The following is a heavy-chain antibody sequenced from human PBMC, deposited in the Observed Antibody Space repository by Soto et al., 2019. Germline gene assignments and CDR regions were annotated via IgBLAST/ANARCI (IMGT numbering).Heavy chain of an antibody. V-gene: IGHV4-34*01. CDR1: GWSFSGHS. J-gene: IGHJ5*01. CDR3: STRAYDTNGYYRFDH. Sequence: XETLYLTCAVYGWSFSGHSWTWIRQSPGKGLEWIGDINHSGRVNYSPSLKSRVTISLDTSKNQFSLTLSAVTAADTAMYYCSTRAYDTNGYYRFDHWGQGTLVTVSS. D-gene: IGHD3-22*01. CDR2: INHSGRV.